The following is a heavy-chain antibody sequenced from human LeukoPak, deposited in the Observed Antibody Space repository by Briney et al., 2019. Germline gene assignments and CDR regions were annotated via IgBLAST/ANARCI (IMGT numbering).Heavy chain of an antibody. CDR2: IKEDGSEK. J-gene: IGHJ4*02. CDR3: ARDSSGYQ. CDR1: GFTFSTYW. V-gene: IGHV3-7*01. D-gene: IGHD3-22*01. Sequence: GGSLRLSCAASGFTFSTYWMSWVRQAPGKGLEWVANIKEDGSEKYYGDSVKSRFTISRDNAKNSLYLQMNSLRAEDTAVYYCARDSSGYQWGQGTLVTVSS.